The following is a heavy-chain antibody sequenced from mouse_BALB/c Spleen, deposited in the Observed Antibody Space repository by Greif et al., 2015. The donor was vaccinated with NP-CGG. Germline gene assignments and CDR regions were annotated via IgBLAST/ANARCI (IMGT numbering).Heavy chain of an antibody. CDR1: GYAFSSYW. J-gene: IGHJ1*01. Sequence: QVQLQQSGAELVRPGSSVKISCKASGYAFSSYWMNWVKQRPGQGLEWIGQIYPGDGGTNYNGKFKGKATLTADKSSSTAYMQLSSLTSEDSAVYFCARGDYGTRYFDVWGAGTTVTVSS. D-gene: IGHD1-1*01. V-gene: IGHV1-80*01. CDR3: ARGDYGTRYFDV. CDR2: IYPGDGGT.